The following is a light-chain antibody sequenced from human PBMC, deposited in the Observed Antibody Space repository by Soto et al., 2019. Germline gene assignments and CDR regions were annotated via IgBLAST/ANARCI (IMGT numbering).Light chain of an antibody. CDR3: MQGTGWPWT. J-gene: IGKJ1*01. V-gene: IGKV2-30*01. Sequence: EVMMTQSPLSLPVTLGQPASISCRSSQTLVFSDGNIYVSWFQQRPGQSPRRLIYKVSNRDSGVPYRFIGSESGTDFTLKITRVEAEDVGVYYCMQGTGWPWTFGQGTKVEI. CDR1: QTLVFSDGNIY. CDR2: KVS.